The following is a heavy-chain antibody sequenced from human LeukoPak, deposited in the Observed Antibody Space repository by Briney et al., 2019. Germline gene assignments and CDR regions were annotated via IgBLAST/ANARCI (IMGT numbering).Heavy chain of an antibody. D-gene: IGHD3-22*01. Sequence: GGSLSLSCAASGFTFSDSAMLWVRQAWGEGLEWVGRIRSKANSYATVYDVSVKGRFTISRDDSKNTAYLQMNSLKTEDTAVYFCTRRYHHDSRGNYKGDYWGQGTLVTVSS. V-gene: IGHV3-73*01. CDR1: GFTFSDSA. CDR3: TRRYHHDSRGNYKGDY. CDR2: IRSKANSYAT. J-gene: IGHJ4*02.